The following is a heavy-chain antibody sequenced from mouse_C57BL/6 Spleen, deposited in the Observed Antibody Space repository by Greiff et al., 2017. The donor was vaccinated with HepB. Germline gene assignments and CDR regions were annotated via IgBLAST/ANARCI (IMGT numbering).Heavy chain of an antibody. Sequence: EVKLQESGPELVKPGASVKISCKASGYSFTDYNMNWVKQSNGKSLEWIGVINPNYGTTSYNQKFKGKATLTVDQSSSTAYMQLNSLTSEDSAVYYCAREGDYGSRVYYFDYWGQGTTLTVSS. J-gene: IGHJ2*01. CDR3: AREGDYGSRVYYFDY. CDR2: INPNYGTT. V-gene: IGHV1-39*01. D-gene: IGHD1-1*01. CDR1: GYSFTDYN.